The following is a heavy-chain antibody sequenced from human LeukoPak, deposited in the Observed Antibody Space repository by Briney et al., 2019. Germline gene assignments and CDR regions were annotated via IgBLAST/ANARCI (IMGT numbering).Heavy chain of an antibody. Sequence: SETLSLTCAVYGGSFSGYWSWIRQPPGKGLEWIGKINHSGSTNYNPSLKSRVSISIDASQNQFSLKLSSVTAADTAVYYCARVSPDFWNDYLDYFDYWSQGTLVTVSS. CDR2: INHSGST. V-gene: IGHV4-34*01. CDR1: GGSFSGY. CDR3: ARVSPDFWNDYLDYFDY. J-gene: IGHJ4*02. D-gene: IGHD3-3*01.